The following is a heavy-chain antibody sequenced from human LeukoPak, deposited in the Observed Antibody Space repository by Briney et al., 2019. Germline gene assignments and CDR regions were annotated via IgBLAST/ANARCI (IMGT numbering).Heavy chain of an antibody. CDR1: GGSISSYY. CDR3: ATRDDFWSGYGH. J-gene: IGHJ4*02. V-gene: IGHV4-59*01. D-gene: IGHD3-3*01. Sequence: PSETLSLTCTVSGGSISSYYWSWIRQPPGKGLEWIGYIYYSGSTNYNPSLKSRVTISVDTSKNQFSLKLSSVTAADTAVYYCATRDDFWSGYGHWGQGTLVTVSS. CDR2: IYYSGST.